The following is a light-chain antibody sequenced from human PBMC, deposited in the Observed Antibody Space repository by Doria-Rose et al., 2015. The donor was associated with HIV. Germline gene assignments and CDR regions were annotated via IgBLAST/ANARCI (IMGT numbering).Light chain of an antibody. CDR3: QQYGSSPYT. Sequence: PGTLSLSPGERATLSCRASQSVSSKYVAWYQQKPGQAPRLLIYGASSRAAGISDRFSGSGSGTDFTLTITRLEPEDFAVFFCQQYGSSPYTFGQGTKLQIK. V-gene: IGKV3-20*01. CDR1: QSVSSKY. J-gene: IGKJ2*01. CDR2: GAS.